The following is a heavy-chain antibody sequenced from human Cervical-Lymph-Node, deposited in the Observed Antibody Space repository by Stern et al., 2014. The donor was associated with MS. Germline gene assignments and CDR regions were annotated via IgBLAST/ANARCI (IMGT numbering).Heavy chain of an antibody. CDR1: GFSFSSYA. D-gene: IGHD3-22*01. CDR3: ARALFPYDSNGAIDY. V-gene: IGHV3-30*03. J-gene: IGHJ4*02. Sequence: QVQLVESGGGVVQPGMSLTLSCAASGFSFSSYAMHWVRQAPGKGLEWLAVISNDGRNAEYAVSVKGRFTISRDNTQNTLNVQMQSLRVEDTSLYYCARALFPYDSNGAIDYWGQGTLVTVSS. CDR2: ISNDGRNA.